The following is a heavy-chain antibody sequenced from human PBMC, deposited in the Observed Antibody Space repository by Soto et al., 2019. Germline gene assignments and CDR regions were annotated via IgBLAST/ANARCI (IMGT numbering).Heavy chain of an antibody. V-gene: IGHV1-3*01. CDR1: GYAFTSYA. CDR3: ARGCSGGSCYIFEY. J-gene: IGHJ4*02. D-gene: IGHD2-15*01. Sequence: RASVKVSCKASGYAFTSYAVHWVRQAPGQSLEWMGWINAGTGNTKYSQKFQGRVTITRDTSASTVFMELSSLKSEDTAVYYCARGCSGGSCYIFEYWGQGTLVTVSS. CDR2: INAGTGNT.